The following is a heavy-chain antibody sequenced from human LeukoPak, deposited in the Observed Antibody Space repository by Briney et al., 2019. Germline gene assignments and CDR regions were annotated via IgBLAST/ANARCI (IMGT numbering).Heavy chain of an antibody. CDR2: INPNSGGT. CDR3: ARVLVTIFGVVKDAFDI. D-gene: IGHD3-3*01. CDR1: GYTFTGYY. Sequence: ASVKVSCKASGYTFTGYYMHWVRQAPGQGLGWMGWINPNSGGTNYAQKFQGRVTMTRDTSISTAYMELSRLRSDDTAVYYCARVLVTIFGVVKDAFDIWGQGTMVTVSS. V-gene: IGHV1-2*02. J-gene: IGHJ3*02.